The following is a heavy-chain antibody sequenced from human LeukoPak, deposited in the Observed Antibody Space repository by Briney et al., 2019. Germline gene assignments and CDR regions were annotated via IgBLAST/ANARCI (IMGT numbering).Heavy chain of an antibody. J-gene: IGHJ4*02. D-gene: IGHD5-24*01. V-gene: IGHV4-30-4*01. Sequence: PSQTLSLTCTASGASISSGGYYWNWIRQPPGKGLEWIGYIYYSRSTSYSPSLKSRLTISVDTSKNQFSLKLSSVTAADTAVYYRARDGYNSGYFDYWGQGTLVTVSS. CDR3: ARDGYNSGYFDY. CDR1: GASISSGGYY. CDR2: IYYSRST.